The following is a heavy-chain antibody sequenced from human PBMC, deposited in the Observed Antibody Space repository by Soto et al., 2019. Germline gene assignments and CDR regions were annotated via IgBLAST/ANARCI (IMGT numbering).Heavy chain of an antibody. J-gene: IGHJ3*02. D-gene: IGHD2-2*01. CDR1: GFTFSSYS. Sequence: GGSLRLSCAASGFTFSSYSMNWVRQAPGKGLEWVSSISSSSSYIYYADSVKGRFTISRDNAKNSLYLQMNSLRAEDTAVHYCARDRTLSPPDAFDIWGQGTMVTVSS. CDR2: ISSSSSYI. CDR3: ARDRTLSPPDAFDI. V-gene: IGHV3-21*01.